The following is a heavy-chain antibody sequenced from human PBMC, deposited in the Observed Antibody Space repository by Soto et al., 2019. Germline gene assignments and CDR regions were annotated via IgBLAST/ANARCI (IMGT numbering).Heavy chain of an antibody. CDR2: INCNSGSI. D-gene: IGHD6-13*01. CDR1: GFTFDDYA. J-gene: IGHJ1*01. CDR3: VKDESINWYSGHFRH. Sequence: SRRLPCSASGFTFDDYAMHWFRQVAGKGLEWVSGINCNSGSIGYGDSVQGRFAISRDNAKNSLHPQMNSLSAEDTAFYYCVKDESINWYSGHFRHWGQGTLVTVYS. V-gene: IGHV3-9*01.